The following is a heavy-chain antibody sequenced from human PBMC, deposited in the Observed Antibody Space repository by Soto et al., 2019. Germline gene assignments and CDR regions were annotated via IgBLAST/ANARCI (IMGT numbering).Heavy chain of an antibody. V-gene: IGHV1-2*04. Sequence: ASVKVSCKASGYSFTDYHIHWVRQAPGQGREWLGRINPKRGGTSTAQKFQGWVTMTTDTSISTASMELTRLTSDDTAIYYCARGDSTDCSNGVCSFFYNHDMDVWGQGTTVTVSS. CDR1: GYSFTDYH. D-gene: IGHD2-8*01. CDR3: ARGDSTDCSNGVCSFFYNHDMDV. J-gene: IGHJ6*02. CDR2: INPKRGGT.